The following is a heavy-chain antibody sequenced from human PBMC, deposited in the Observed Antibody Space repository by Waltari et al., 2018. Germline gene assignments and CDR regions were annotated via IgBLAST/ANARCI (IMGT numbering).Heavy chain of an antibody. J-gene: IGHJ4*02. CDR3: ARVGGCSGGSCYGLYYFDY. Sequence: KGLEWIGEINHSGSTNYNPSLKSRVTISVDTSKNQFSLKLSSVTAADTAVYYCARVGGCSGGSCYGLYYFDYWGQGTLVTVSS. D-gene: IGHD2-15*01. V-gene: IGHV4-34*01. CDR2: INHSGST.